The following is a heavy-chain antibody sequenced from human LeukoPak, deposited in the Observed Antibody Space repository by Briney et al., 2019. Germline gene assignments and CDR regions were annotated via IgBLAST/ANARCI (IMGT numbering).Heavy chain of an antibody. Sequence: SQTLSLTCTVSGGSISSYYWSWIRQPPGKGLEWIGYIYYSGSTNYNPSLKSRVTISVDTSKNQFSLKLSSVTAADTAVYYCARGGDYGDYLVGARFDPWGQGTLVTVSS. CDR3: ARGGDYGDYLVGARFDP. V-gene: IGHV4-59*12. J-gene: IGHJ5*02. CDR2: IYYSGST. D-gene: IGHD4-17*01. CDR1: GGSISSYY.